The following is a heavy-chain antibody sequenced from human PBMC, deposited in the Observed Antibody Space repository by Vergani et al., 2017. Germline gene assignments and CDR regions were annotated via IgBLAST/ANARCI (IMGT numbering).Heavy chain of an antibody. CDR3: ARHRTRWSGSSTDYYYYMDV. J-gene: IGHJ6*03. CDR2: IYYSGST. D-gene: IGHD2-2*01. Sequence: QVQLQESGPGLVKPSQTLSLTCTVSGGSISSGGYYWSWIRQPPGKGLEWIGYIYYSGSTYYNPSLKIRVTISVDTSKNQFSLKLSSVTAADTAVYYCARHRTRWSGSSTDYYYYMDVWGKGTTVTVSS. V-gene: IGHV4-31*03. CDR1: GGSISSGGYY.